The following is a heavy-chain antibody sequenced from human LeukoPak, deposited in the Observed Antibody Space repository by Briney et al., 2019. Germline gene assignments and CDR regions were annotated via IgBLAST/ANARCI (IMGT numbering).Heavy chain of an antibody. D-gene: IGHD3-22*01. J-gene: IGHJ4*02. CDR1: GGSISSSSYY. CDR3: ARGYYYDSSGFSF. CDR2: IYYSGST. V-gene: IGHV4-39*07. Sequence: SETLSLTCTVSGGSISSSSYYWGWIRQPPGKGLEWIGIIYYSGSTYYNPSLKSRVTISVDTSKNQFSLKLSSVTAADTAVYYCARGYYYDSSGFSFWGQGTLVTVSS.